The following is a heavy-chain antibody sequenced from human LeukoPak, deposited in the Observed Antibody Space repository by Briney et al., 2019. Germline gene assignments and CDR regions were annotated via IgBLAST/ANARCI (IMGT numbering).Heavy chain of an antibody. CDR3: ARSYGSGWYFFDY. D-gene: IGHD6-19*01. CDR2: IKQDGSEK. Sequence: PGGSLRPSCAASGFTFSSYWMSWVRQAPGKGLEWVANIKQDGSEKYYVDSVKGRFTISRDNAKNSLYLQMTSLRAEDTAVYYCARSYGSGWYFFDYWGQGTLVTVSS. J-gene: IGHJ4*02. CDR1: GFTFSSYW. V-gene: IGHV3-7*01.